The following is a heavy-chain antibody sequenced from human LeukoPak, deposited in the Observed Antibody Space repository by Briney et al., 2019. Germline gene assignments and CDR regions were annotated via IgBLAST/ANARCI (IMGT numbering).Heavy chain of an antibody. J-gene: IGHJ4*02. Sequence: SETPSLTCTVSGGSISSYYWSWIRQPPGKGLEWIGYIYYSGSTNYNPSLKSRVTISVDTSKNQFSLKLSSVTAADTAVYYCARLRDGYNVFDYWGQGALVTVSS. CDR1: GGSISSYY. D-gene: IGHD5-24*01. CDR2: IYYSGST. V-gene: IGHV4-59*08. CDR3: ARLRDGYNVFDY.